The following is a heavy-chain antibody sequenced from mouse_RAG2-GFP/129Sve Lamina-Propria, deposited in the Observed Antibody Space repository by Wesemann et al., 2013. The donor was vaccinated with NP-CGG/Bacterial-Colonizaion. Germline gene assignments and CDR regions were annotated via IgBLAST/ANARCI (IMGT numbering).Heavy chain of an antibody. CDR3: ARGNDYDWFAY. J-gene: IGHJ3*01. Sequence: GNGVTSYNQKFKGKATLTVDKSSSTAYMQLSSLTSEDSAVYFCARGNDYDWFAYWGQGTLVTVSA. CDR2: GNGVT. D-gene: IGHD2-4*01. V-gene: IGHV1-12*01.